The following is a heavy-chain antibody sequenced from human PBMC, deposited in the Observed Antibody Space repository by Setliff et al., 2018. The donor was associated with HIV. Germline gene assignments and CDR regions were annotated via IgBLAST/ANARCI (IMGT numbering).Heavy chain of an antibody. Sequence: ASVKVSCKASGYIFSVYLMHWVRQAPGQGLEWMGWINPNSGDTKYAQEFQGRVTMTRDTSISTAYMELRSLRSDDTAVYYCARDSFDTSGPPYFHHWGQGTLVTVS. CDR3: ARDSFDTSGPPYFHH. J-gene: IGHJ1*01. D-gene: IGHD3-22*01. V-gene: IGHV1-2*02. CDR2: INPNSGDT. CDR1: GYIFSVYL.